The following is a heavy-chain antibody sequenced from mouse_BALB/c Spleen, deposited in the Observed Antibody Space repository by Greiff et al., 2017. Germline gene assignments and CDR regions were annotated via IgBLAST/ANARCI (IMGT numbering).Heavy chain of an antibody. D-gene: IGHD1-1*01. CDR1: GYTFTSYW. Sequence: QVQLQQSGAELVKPGASVKMSCKASGYTFTSYWMHWVKQRPGQGLEWIGVIDPSDSYTSYNQKFKGKATLTVDTSSSTAYMQLSSLTSEDSAVYYCTRRYGSSPYYFDYWGQGTTLTVSS. CDR2: IDPSDSYT. V-gene: IGHV1S127*01. CDR3: TRRYGSSPYYFDY. J-gene: IGHJ2*01.